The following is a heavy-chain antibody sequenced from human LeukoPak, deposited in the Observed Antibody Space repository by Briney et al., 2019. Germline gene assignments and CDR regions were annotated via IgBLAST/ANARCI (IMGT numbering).Heavy chain of an antibody. J-gene: IGHJ4*02. D-gene: IGHD3-22*01. CDR3: ARRDSSGYFVY. CDR1: GGSISIYY. CDR2: IDASGRT. V-gene: IGHV4-4*07. Sequence: SETLSLTCSVPGGSISIYYWNWIRQSAGKGLEWIGCIDASGRTDYNPSLKSRVTMSVDTSKNQFSLTLSSVTAADTAVYYCARRDSSGYFVYWGQGTLVTVSS.